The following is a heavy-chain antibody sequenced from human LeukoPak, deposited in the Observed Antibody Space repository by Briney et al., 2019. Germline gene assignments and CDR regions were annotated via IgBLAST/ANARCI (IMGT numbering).Heavy chain of an antibody. CDR3: ARDSSGWSYDAFDI. J-gene: IGHJ3*02. CDR2: IQASGST. CDR1: GGSISSYY. Sequence: PSETLSLTCTVSGGSISSYYWNWIRQPAGKGLEWIGRIQASGSTNYNPSLKSRITVSVDTSKNQFSLKLTSVTAADTAVYYCARDSSGWSYDAFDIWGQGTMVTVSS. D-gene: IGHD6-19*01. V-gene: IGHV4-4*07.